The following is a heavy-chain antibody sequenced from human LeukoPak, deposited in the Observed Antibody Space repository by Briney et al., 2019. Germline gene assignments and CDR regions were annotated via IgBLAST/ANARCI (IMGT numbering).Heavy chain of an antibody. CDR1: GGSISTNNW. Sequence: SSETLSLTCAVSGGSISTNNWWHWVRQSPGKGLEWIGEIYHSGSTNYNPSLKSRVTISVDTSKNQFSLKLSSVTAADTAVYYCARGDYYDSSGYYYWGQGTLVTVSS. V-gene: IGHV4-4*02. J-gene: IGHJ4*02. CDR2: IYHSGST. D-gene: IGHD3-22*01. CDR3: ARGDYYDSSGYYY.